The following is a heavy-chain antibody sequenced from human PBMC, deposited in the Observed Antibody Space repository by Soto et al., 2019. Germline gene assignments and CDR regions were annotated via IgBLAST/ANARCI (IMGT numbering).Heavy chain of an antibody. CDR2: IWYDGSNK. J-gene: IGHJ4*02. V-gene: IGHV3-33*01. Sequence: GGSLRLSCAASGFTFSSYGMHWVRQAPGKGLEWVAVIWYDGSNKYYADSVKGRFTISRDNSKNTLYLQMNSLRAEDTAVYYCARDHYDSSGYYFDYWGQGTLVTSPQ. CDR1: GFTFSSYG. D-gene: IGHD3-22*01. CDR3: ARDHYDSSGYYFDY.